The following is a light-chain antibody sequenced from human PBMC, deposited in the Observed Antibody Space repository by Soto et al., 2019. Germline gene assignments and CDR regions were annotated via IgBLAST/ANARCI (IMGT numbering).Light chain of an antibody. J-gene: IGKJ1*01. Sequence: EVVLTQSPGTLSLSPGERAALSCRSSQSVDTRFLAWYQQKPGQAPRLLIYGTYRRATGIPDRFSGSGSGTDFTLTISRLEPEDFAVYYCQQYDNSRAFGQGTKVEIK. CDR2: GTY. CDR1: QSVDTRF. V-gene: IGKV3-20*01. CDR3: QQYDNSRA.